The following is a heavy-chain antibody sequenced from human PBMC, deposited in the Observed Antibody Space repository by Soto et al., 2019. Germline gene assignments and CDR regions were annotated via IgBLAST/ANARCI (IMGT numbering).Heavy chain of an antibody. V-gene: IGHV1-69*06. CDR3: ARVTGDDYVNWFDP. CDR2: IIPIFGTA. J-gene: IGHJ5*02. D-gene: IGHD3-16*01. CDR1: GGTFSSYA. Sequence: VKVSCKASGGTFSSYAISWVRQAPGQGLEWMGGIIPIFGTANYAQKFQGRVTITADKSTSTAYMELSSLRSEDTAVYYCARVTGDDYVNWFDPWGQGTLVTVSS.